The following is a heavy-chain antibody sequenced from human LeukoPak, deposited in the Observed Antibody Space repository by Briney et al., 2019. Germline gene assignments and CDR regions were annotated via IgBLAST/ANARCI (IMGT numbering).Heavy chain of an antibody. J-gene: IGHJ6*01. CDR3: AKDAVNCSGTSCSYGMDV. V-gene: IGHV3-30*18. D-gene: IGHD2-2*01. CDR2: ISYDGNDK. CDR1: GFKFSSYA. Sequence: GTSLRLSCAASGFKFSSYAIHWVRQASGKGLEWVAFISYDGNDKYYAESVKGRFTTSRDNSKNTVSLQMHSLRPEDTAVYSCAKDAVNCSGTSCSYGMDVWGQGTTVTVSS.